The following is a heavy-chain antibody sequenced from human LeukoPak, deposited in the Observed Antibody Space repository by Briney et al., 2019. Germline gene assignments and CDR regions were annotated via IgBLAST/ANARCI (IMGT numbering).Heavy chain of an antibody. Sequence: ASVKVSCKASGYTFTGYYMHWVRQAPGQGLEWMGWINPNSGGTNYAQKFQGRVTMTRDTSISTAYMELSRLRSDDTAVYYCARDDSGYGNIVDYWGQGTLVTVSS. D-gene: IGHD5-12*01. CDR3: ARDDSGYGNIVDY. V-gene: IGHV1-2*02. CDR2: INPNSGGT. J-gene: IGHJ4*02. CDR1: GYTFTGYY.